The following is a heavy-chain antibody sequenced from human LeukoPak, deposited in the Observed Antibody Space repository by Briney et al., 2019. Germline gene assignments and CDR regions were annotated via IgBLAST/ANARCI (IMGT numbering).Heavy chain of an antibody. J-gene: IGHJ5*02. CDR2: ISGSGGST. CDR1: GFTFSSYA. Sequence: GGSLRLSCAASGFTFSSYAMSWVRQAPGKGLEWVSAISGSGGSTYYADSVKGRFTISRDNSKNTLYLQMNSLRAEDTAVYYCAKDLIAAAGRARWFDPWGQGTLVTVSS. V-gene: IGHV3-23*01. D-gene: IGHD6-13*01. CDR3: AKDLIAAAGRARWFDP.